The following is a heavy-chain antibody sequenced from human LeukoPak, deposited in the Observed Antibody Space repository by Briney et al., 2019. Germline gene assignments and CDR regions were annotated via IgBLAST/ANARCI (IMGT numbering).Heavy chain of an antibody. CDR2: ISYDGSNK. CDR3: ARDPTGPVVPAAMGPVY. D-gene: IGHD2-2*01. J-gene: IGHJ4*02. CDR1: GFTFSSYA. Sequence: GGSLRLSCAASGFTFSSYAMHWVRQAPGKGLEWVAVISYDGSNKYYADSVKGRFTTSRDNSKNTLYLQMNSLRAEDTAVYYCARDPTGPVVPAAMGPVYWGQGTLVTVSS. V-gene: IGHV3-30*04.